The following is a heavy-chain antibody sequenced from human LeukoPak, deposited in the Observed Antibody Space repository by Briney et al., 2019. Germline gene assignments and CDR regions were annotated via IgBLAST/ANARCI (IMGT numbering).Heavy chain of an antibody. CDR1: GSTFSSSG. Sequence: GGSLILSCAVSGSTFSSSGMHWVRQAPGKGLEWVTFIRYDGSTKSYADSVKGRFTISRDNSKNTLYLQMNSLRAEDTAVYYCVKDRGGTYYFDFWGQGTPVTVSS. J-gene: IGHJ4*02. CDR3: VKDRGGTYYFDF. CDR2: IRYDGSTK. V-gene: IGHV3-30*02. D-gene: IGHD1-26*01.